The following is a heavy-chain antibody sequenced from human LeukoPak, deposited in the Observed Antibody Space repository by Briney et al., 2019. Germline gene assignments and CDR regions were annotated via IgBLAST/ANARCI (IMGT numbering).Heavy chain of an antibody. CDR1: GFTFSNYW. CDR3: AKKSLWGGPFDY. V-gene: IGHV3-7*03. J-gene: IGHJ4*02. D-gene: IGHD3-3*01. CDR2: IKQDGSEK. Sequence: PGGSLRLSCTASGFTFSNYWMSWVRQAPGKGLEWVANIKQDGSEKYYVGSVKGRFTISRDNTKNSLYLQMNSLRAEDTAVYFCAKKSLWGGPFDYWGQGTLVTVFS.